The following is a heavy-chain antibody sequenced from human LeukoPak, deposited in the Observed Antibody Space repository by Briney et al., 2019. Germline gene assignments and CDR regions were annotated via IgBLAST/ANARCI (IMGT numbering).Heavy chain of an antibody. CDR2: VYPGDSDT. CDR1: GYSFSDYW. D-gene: IGHD6-19*01. J-gene: IGHJ4*02. V-gene: IGHV5-51*01. CDR3: AKYDSSGYIDY. Sequence: GESLKISCKGSGYSFSDYWIAWVRQMPGKGLGWMGIVYPGDSDTTYSPSLQGQVTFSADKSIKTAYLQWTVLRASDTAMYYCAKYDSSGYIDYWGQGTLVTVSS.